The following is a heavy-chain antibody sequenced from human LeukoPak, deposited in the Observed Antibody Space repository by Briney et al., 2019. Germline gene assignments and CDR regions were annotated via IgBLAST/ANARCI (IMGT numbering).Heavy chain of an antibody. V-gene: IGHV3-23*01. CDR3: ARDLDSSGYILTEEDSYYGMDV. Sequence: PGGSLRLSCAASGFTFSSYAMSWVRQAPGKGLEWVSAISGSGGSTYYADSVKGRFTIPRDNAKNSLYLQMNSLRAEDTAVYYCARDLDSSGYILTEEDSYYGMDVWGQGTTVTVSS. CDR2: ISGSGGST. J-gene: IGHJ6*02. CDR1: GFTFSSYA. D-gene: IGHD3-22*01.